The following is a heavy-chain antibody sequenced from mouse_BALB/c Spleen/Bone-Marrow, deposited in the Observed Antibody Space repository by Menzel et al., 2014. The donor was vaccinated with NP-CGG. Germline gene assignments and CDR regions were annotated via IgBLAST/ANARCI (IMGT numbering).Heavy chain of an antibody. CDR3: AKHGGGNDY. CDR1: GFSLTDXX. D-gene: IGHD2-1*01. Sequence: VMLVESGPGLVAPSQSLSITCTVSGFSLTDXXVXWIRQPPGKXXXWLGVIWGGGSTYYNSALKSRLSISKDNSKSQXXLKMNSLQTDDTAMYYCAKHGGGNDYWGQGTTLTVSS. J-gene: IGHJ2*01. V-gene: IGHV2-6-5*01. CDR2: IWGGGST.